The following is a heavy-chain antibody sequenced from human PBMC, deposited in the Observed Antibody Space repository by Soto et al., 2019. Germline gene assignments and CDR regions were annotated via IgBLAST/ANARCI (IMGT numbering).Heavy chain of an antibody. D-gene: IGHD3-16*01. CDR2: INAGNGNT. CDR3: ARDLYDYVWGSYFYYFDY. Sequence: ASVKVSCKASGYTFTSYAMHWVRQAPGQRLEWMGWINAGNGNTKYSQKFQGRVTITRDTSASTAYMELSSLRSEDTAVYYCARDLYDYVWGSYFYYFDYWGQGTLVTVSS. V-gene: IGHV1-3*01. CDR1: GYTFTSYA. J-gene: IGHJ4*02.